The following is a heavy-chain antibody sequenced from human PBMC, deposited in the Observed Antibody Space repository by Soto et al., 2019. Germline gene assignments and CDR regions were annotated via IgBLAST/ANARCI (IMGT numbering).Heavy chain of an antibody. Sequence: QVQLVQSGAELKMPGSSVKVSCKTSGSIFITYGFSWVRQAPGQGLEWMGGNIPFLGNTNHAQKFQGRVTITANKATSAAYMELTNLTFEDTAVYLCARETAHRGASGRPLLPENFDSWGQGTLVTVSS. D-gene: IGHD3-10*01. J-gene: IGHJ4*02. CDR2: NIPFLGNT. CDR3: ARETAHRGASGRPLLPENFDS. V-gene: IGHV1-69*06. CDR1: GSIFITYG.